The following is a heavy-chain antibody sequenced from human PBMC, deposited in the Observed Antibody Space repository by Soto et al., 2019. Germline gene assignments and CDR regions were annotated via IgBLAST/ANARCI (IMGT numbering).Heavy chain of an antibody. CDR2: MNPNSGNT. J-gene: IGHJ5*02. D-gene: IGHD3-16*01. CDR1: GYTFTSYD. CDR3: ASLTPRRGGGNWFDP. Sequence: QVQLVQSGAEVKKPGASVKVSCKASGYTFTSYDINWVRQATGQGLEWMGWMNPNSGNTGYAQKFQGRVTMSRNTSIDTAYMVRRSLRSEDPAVYYCASLTPRRGGGNWFDPWGQGTLVTVSS. V-gene: IGHV1-8*01.